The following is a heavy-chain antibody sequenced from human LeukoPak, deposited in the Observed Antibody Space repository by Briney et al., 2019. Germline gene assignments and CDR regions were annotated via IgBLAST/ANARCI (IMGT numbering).Heavy chain of an antibody. CDR2: IYTSGST. CDR3: ARSEAVAGPYYYYGMDV. Sequence: SETLSLTCTVSGGSISSYYWSWIRQPAGEGLEWIGRIYTSGSTNYNPSLKSRVTMSVDTSKNQFSLKLSPVTAADTAVYYCARSEAVAGPYYYYGMDVWGQGTTVTVSS. J-gene: IGHJ6*02. CDR1: GGSISSYY. D-gene: IGHD6-19*01. V-gene: IGHV4-4*07.